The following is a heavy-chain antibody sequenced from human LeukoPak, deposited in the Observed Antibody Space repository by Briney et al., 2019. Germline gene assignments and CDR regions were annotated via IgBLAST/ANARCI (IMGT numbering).Heavy chain of an antibody. V-gene: IGHV1-18*01. D-gene: IGHD3-9*01. CDR2: ISAYNGNT. CDR1: GYTFTSYG. CDR3: ARVPPLDILTGYSSGYGDY. J-gene: IGHJ4*02. Sequence: GASVKVSCKASGYTFTSYGISWVRQAPGQGLEWMGWISAYNGNTNYAQKLQGRVTMTTDTSTSTAYMELRSLRSDDTAVYYCARVPPLDILTGYSSGYGDYWGQGTLVTVSS.